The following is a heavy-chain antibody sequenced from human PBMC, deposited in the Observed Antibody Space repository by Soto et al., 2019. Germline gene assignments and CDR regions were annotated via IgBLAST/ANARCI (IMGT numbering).Heavy chain of an antibody. J-gene: IGHJ3*02. Sequence: EVQVVESGGGLVQPGGSLRLSCAASGFSLSTHSFNWVRQAPGKGRELISFISTSGVDIYYADSVKGRFTISRDTAKNSVYLQVDSLRVEDTAVYYGARDAVAGRGAVCVLDIWGQGTMVTVAS. CDR1: GFSLSTHS. CDR2: ISTSGVDI. CDR3: ARDAVAGRGAVCVLDI. V-gene: IGHV3-48*01. D-gene: IGHD6-19*01.